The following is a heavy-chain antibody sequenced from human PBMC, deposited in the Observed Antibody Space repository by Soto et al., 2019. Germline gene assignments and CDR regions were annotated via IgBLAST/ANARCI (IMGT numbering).Heavy chain of an antibody. D-gene: IGHD3-22*01. V-gene: IGHV3-23*01. CDR3: AKEGYYYDSSGYYPFFDY. J-gene: IGHJ4*02. Sequence: PGGSLRLSCAASGFTFSSYAMSWVRQAPGKGLEWVSAISGSGGSTYYADSVKGRFTISRDNSKNTLYLQMNSLRAEDTAVYYCAKEGYYYDSSGYYPFFDYWGQGTLVTVSS. CDR1: GFTFSSYA. CDR2: ISGSGGST.